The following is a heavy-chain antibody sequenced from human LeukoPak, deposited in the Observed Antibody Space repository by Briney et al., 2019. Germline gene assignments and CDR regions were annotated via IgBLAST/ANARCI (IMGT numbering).Heavy chain of an antibody. V-gene: IGHV4-61*01. D-gene: IGHD5-18*01. J-gene: IGHJ4*02. CDR2: IYYSGST. CDR1: GGSVSGGSYY. Sequence: NPSETLSLTCTVSGGSVSGGSYYWSWIRQPPGKGLEWIGYIYYSGSTNYNPSLKSRVTISVDTSKNQFSLKLSSVTAADTAVYHCAREAMYSYGNNFDYWGQGTLVTVSS. CDR3: AREAMYSYGNNFDY.